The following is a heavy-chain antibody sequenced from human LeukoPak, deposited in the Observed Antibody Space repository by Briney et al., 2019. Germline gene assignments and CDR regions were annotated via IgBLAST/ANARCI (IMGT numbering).Heavy chain of an antibody. CDR1: GFTFSNYW. D-gene: IGHD3-10*01. CDR2: IYSDGSST. V-gene: IGHV3-74*01. Sequence: GGSLRLSCAASGFTFSNYWMHWVRQAPGKGLVWVSRIYSDGSSTSYADSVKGRFTISRDNAKNSLYLQMNSLRAEDTAVYFCASLTITRARGDDAFDLWGQGTMVTVSS. CDR3: ASLTITRARGDDAFDL. J-gene: IGHJ3*01.